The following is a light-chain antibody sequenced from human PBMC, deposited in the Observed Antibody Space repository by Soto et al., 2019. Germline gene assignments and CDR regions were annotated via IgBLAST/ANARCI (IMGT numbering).Light chain of an antibody. J-gene: IGKJ4*01. CDR3: QQYVNLQAT. CDR1: QDISNY. Sequence: DIQMTQSPSSLSASVGDRVTITCQASQDISNYLNWYQQNQGKAPKLLIYDASNLETGVPSRFSGSGSGTDFTFTISSLQPEDIATYYCQQYVNLQATFGGGTKVQIK. CDR2: DAS. V-gene: IGKV1-33*01.